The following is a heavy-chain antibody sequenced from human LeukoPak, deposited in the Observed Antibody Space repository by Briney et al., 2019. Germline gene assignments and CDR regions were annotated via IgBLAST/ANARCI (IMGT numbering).Heavy chain of an antibody. Sequence: ASVKVSCKASGYTFTSYYMHWVRQAPGQGLEWMGIINPSGGSTTYARKFQGRVTMTRDTSTSTVYMELSSLRSEDTAVYYCARDTADDMAYWGQGTLVTVSS. J-gene: IGHJ4*02. CDR1: GYTFTSYY. CDR2: INPSGGST. V-gene: IGHV1-46*01. CDR3: ARDTADDMAY. D-gene: IGHD3-22*01.